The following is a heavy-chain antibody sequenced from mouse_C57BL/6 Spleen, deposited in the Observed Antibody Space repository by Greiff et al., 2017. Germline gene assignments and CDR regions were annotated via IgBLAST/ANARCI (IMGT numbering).Heavy chain of an antibody. J-gene: IGHJ2*01. V-gene: IGHV1-62-2*01. Sequence: VQLQESGAELVKPGASVKLSCKASGYTFTEYTIHWVKQRPGQGLEWIGWFYPGSGSIKYNEKFKDKATLTADKPSSTVYMELSRLTSEDSAVYFCARREEGPYSNYFDYWGQGTTLTVSS. D-gene: IGHD2-5*01. CDR3: ARREEGPYSNYFDY. CDR2: FYPGSGSI. CDR1: GYTFTEYT.